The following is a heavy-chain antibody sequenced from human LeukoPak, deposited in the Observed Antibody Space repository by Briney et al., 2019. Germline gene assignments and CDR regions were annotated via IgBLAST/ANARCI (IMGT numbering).Heavy chain of an antibody. CDR2: INHSGST. CDR1: GGSFSGYY. CDR3: ARVTYYYDSSGYYRPYYFDY. J-gene: IGHJ4*02. V-gene: IGHV4-34*01. D-gene: IGHD3-22*01. Sequence: SETLSLTCAVYGGSFSGYYWSWIRQPPGKGLGWIGEINHSGSTNYNPSLKSRVTISVDTSKNQFSLKLSSVTAADTAVYYCARVTYYYDSSGYYRPYYFDYWGQGTLVTVSS.